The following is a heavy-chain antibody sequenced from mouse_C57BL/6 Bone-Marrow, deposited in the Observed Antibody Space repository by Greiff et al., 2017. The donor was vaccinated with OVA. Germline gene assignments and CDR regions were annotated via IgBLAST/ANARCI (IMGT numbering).Heavy chain of an antibody. V-gene: IGHV1-76*01. Sequence: VMLVESGAELVRPGASVKLSCKASGYTFTDYYINWVKQRPGQGLEWIARIYPGSGNTYYNEKFKGKATLTAEKSSSTAYMQLSSLTSEDSAVYFCAREGACWGQGTTLTVSS. CDR3: AREGAC. J-gene: IGHJ2*01. CDR2: IYPGSGNT. CDR1: GYTFTDYY.